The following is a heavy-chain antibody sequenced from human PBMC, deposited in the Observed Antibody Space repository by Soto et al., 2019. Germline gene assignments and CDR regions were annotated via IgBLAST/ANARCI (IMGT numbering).Heavy chain of an antibody. CDR1: GFTVSSNY. V-gene: IGHV3-53*04. CDR2: IYSGGST. Sequence: PGGSLRLSCAASGFTVSSNYMSWVRQAPGKGLEWVSVIYSGGSTYYADSVKGRFTISRHNSKNTLYLQMNSLRAEDTAVYYCARAGLTSNIVATIVAHGAFDIWGQGTMVTVSS. CDR3: ARAGLTSNIVATIVAHGAFDI. D-gene: IGHD5-12*01. J-gene: IGHJ3*02.